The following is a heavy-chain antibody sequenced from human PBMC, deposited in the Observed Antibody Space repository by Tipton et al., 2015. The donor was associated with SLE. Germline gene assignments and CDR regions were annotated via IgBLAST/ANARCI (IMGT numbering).Heavy chain of an antibody. Sequence: SLRLSCAASGFTFSSYGMHWVRQAPGKGLEWVAVIWYDGSNKYYVDSVKGRFTISRDNSKNTLYLQMNSLRAEDTAVYYCTKDAHYGDNARRYFDLWGRGTLVTVSS. CDR3: TKDAHYGDNARRYFDL. CDR2: IWYDGSNK. V-gene: IGHV3-30*18. J-gene: IGHJ2*01. D-gene: IGHD4-17*01. CDR1: GFTFSSYG.